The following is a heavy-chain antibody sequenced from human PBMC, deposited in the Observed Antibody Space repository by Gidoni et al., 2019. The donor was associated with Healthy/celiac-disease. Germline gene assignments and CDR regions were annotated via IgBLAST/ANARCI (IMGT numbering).Heavy chain of an antibody. CDR3: AKNQWEHYLDY. J-gene: IGHJ4*02. CDR1: GFAFSSYA. Sequence: EGPLLESGGGLVQPGGSLRLSCASSGFAFSSYAMSWVRQGPGKGLEWVSAISGSVGSTYYADSVKGRFIISRDNSKNTLYLKMNSLRAEDTAVYYCAKNQWEHYLDYWGQGTLVTVSS. D-gene: IGHD1-26*01. CDR2: ISGSVGST. V-gene: IGHV3-23*01.